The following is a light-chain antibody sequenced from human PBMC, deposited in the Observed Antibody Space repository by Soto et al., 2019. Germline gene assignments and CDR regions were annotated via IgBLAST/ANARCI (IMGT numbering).Light chain of an antibody. V-gene: IGLV2-14*03. Sequence: LTQPASVSGSPGQSIAISCTGTSSDVGGYNYVSWYQHHPGKAPTVMIYDVSNRPSGVSDRFSGSKSGNTASLTISGLQADDGADYYCSSYTSSSTYVFGTGTKVTVL. CDR2: DVS. J-gene: IGLJ1*01. CDR1: SSDVGGYNY. CDR3: SSYTSSSTYV.